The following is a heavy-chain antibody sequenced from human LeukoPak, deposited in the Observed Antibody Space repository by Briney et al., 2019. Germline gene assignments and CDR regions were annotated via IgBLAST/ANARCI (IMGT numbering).Heavy chain of an antibody. D-gene: IGHD1-26*01. CDR3: ANGLAASGNFLLRDYYYFIDV. J-gene: IGHJ6*03. CDR2: INVNGAAT. Sequence: PGGSLSFSCAASGFTFSSYGIHWFRKAPGKGLEWASPINVNGAATYYADSFKGRFLISRDDSKSTVYLRMNKLRVEDSGLYYCANGLAASGNFLLRDYYYFIDVWGKGTTVIVS. CDR1: GFTFSSYG. V-gene: IGHV3-23*01.